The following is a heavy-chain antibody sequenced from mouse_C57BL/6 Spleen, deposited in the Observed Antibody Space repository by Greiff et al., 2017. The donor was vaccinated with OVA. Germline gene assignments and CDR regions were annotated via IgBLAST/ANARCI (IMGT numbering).Heavy chain of an antibody. CDR3: ARFYYGSRYYFDY. D-gene: IGHD1-1*01. CDR2: IDPSDSYT. J-gene: IGHJ2*01. Sequence: QVQLQQPGAELVMPGASVKLSCKASGYTFTSYWMHWVKQRPGQGLEWIGEIDPSDSYTNYNQKFKGKSTLTVDKSSSTAYMQLSSLTSEDSAVYYCARFYYGSRYYFDYWGQGTTLTVSS. V-gene: IGHV1-69*01. CDR1: GYTFTSYW.